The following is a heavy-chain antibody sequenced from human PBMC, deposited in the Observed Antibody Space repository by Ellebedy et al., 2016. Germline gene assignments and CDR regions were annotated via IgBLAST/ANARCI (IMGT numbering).Heavy chain of an antibody. CDR2: ISWNSVAI. V-gene: IGHV3-9*01. J-gene: IGHJ4*02. D-gene: IGHD4/OR15-4a*01. Sequence: SLKISXTASHFPFNTYYMSWVRQAPGRGLEWVSGISWNSVAIGYADSVKGRFSISRDMAKNSLYLQLTSLRPEDTALYYCAKGTMDYFHHWGQGTLVTVSS. CDR3: AKGTMDYFHH. CDR1: HFPFNTYY.